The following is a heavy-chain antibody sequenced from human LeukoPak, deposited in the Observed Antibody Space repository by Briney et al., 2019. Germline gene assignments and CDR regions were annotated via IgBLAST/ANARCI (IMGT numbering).Heavy chain of an antibody. V-gene: IGHV3-30*18. J-gene: IGHJ4*02. D-gene: IGHD2-2*01. Sequence: PGGSLRLSCAASGFTFSSYGMHWVRQAPGKGLEWVAVISYDGSNKYYADSVKGRFTISRDNSKNTLYLQMNSLRAEDTAVYYCAKDRCSSTSCSFDYWGQGTLVTVSS. CDR3: AKDRCSSTSCSFDY. CDR2: ISYDGSNK. CDR1: GFTFSSYG.